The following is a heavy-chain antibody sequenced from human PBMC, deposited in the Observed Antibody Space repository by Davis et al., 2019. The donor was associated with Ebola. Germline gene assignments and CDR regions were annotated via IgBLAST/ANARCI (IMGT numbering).Heavy chain of an antibody. CDR3: ARDGALWSLYYYGMDV. Sequence: ASVTVSCKASGYTFTSYGISWVRQAPGQGLEWMGWISAYNGNTNYAQKLQGRVTMTTDTSTSTAYMELRSLRSDDTAVYYCARDGALWSLYYYGMDVWGQGTTVTVSS. V-gene: IGHV1-18*04. J-gene: IGHJ6*02. D-gene: IGHD3-10*01. CDR2: ISAYNGNT. CDR1: GYTFTSYG.